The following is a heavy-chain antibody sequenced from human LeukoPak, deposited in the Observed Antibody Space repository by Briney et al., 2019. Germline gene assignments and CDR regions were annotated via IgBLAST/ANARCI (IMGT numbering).Heavy chain of an antibody. Sequence: PGGSLRLSCAASGFTFSDYYMSWIRQAPGKGLEWVSYISSSGSTIYYADSVKGRFTISRDNAKNSLYLQMNSLRAEDTAVCYCARGAVYGDYAVEDDDAFDIWGQGTMVTVSS. CDR2: ISSSGSTI. CDR3: ARGAVYGDYAVEDDDAFDI. J-gene: IGHJ3*02. V-gene: IGHV3-11*01. D-gene: IGHD4-17*01. CDR1: GFTFSDYY.